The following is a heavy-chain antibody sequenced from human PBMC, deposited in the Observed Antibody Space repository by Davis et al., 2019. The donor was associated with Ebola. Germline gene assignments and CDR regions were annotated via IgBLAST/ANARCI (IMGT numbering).Heavy chain of an antibody. CDR2: VIPGDSDP. D-gene: IGHD6-6*01. CDR1: GYGFRSHW. Sequence: GESLKISCESSGYGFRSHWIGWVRQRPGRGLDWMGMVIPGDSDPVYSPSLQGQVTISVDTSTRTVHLQWSSLKASDTGIYYCARVRNKQLVGSDYWGQGTLVTVSS. CDR3: ARVRNKQLVGSDY. J-gene: IGHJ4*02. V-gene: IGHV5-51*01.